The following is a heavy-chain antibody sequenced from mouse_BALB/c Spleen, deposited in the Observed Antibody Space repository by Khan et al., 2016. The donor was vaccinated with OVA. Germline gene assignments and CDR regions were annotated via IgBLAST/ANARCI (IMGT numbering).Heavy chain of an antibody. CDR1: GFTFSTYG. CDR3: ARLAYYYDSEGFGY. CDR2: ISSGGSYT. V-gene: IGHV5-6*01. J-gene: IGHJ3*01. D-gene: IGHD1-1*01. Sequence: EVELVESGGDLVKPEGSLKLSCAAPGFTFSTYGMSWVRQTPDKRLEWVATISSGGSYTYYPDSVQGRFTISRDNAKNTLYLQMSSLKSEATAMFDCARLAYYYDSEGFGYWGQGTLVTVSA.